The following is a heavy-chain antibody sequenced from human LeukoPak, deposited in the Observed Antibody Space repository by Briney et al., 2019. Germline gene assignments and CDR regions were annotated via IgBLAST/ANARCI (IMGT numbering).Heavy chain of an antibody. Sequence: GGSPRLSCAASGFTFSSYSMNWVRQAPGQGLEWVSSMSSTSSVIYYADSVKGRFTISRDNAKDSLYLQMKSLTAEDTAVYYCASSLYYDSSGYMRGLYYFDYWGQGTLVTVSS. J-gene: IGHJ4*02. CDR3: ASSLYYDSSGYMRGLYYFDY. CDR2: MSSTSSVI. V-gene: IGHV3-21*01. CDR1: GFTFSSYS. D-gene: IGHD3-22*01.